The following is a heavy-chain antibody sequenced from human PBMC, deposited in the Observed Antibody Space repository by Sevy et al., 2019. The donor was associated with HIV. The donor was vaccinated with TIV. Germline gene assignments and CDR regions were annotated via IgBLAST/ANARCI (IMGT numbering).Heavy chain of an antibody. V-gene: IGHV3-20*04. Sequence: GGSLRLSCAASGFIFPDYDMSWVRQPPGKGLEWVSGINWNADNTGYADSLKGRFTISRDNAKNSLYLEINSLRAEDTALYYCARSTYYYDTTGYGAFDLWGQGTLVTVSS. D-gene: IGHD3-22*01. CDR2: INWNADNT. J-gene: IGHJ3*01. CDR3: ARSTYYYDTTGYGAFDL. CDR1: GFIFPDYD.